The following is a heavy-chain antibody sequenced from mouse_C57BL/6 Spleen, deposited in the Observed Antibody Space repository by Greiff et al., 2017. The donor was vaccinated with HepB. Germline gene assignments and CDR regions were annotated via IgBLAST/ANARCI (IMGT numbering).Heavy chain of an antibody. Sequence: DVKLVESGGDLVKPGGSLKLSCAASGFTFSSYGMSWVRQTPDKRLEWVATISSGGSYTYYPDSVKGRFTISRDNAKNTLYLQMSSLKSEDTAMYYCARRSSGTDYFDYWGQGTTLTVSS. V-gene: IGHV5-6*02. CDR1: GFTFSSYG. CDR2: ISSGGSYT. D-gene: IGHD4-1*01. J-gene: IGHJ2*01. CDR3: ARRSSGTDYFDY.